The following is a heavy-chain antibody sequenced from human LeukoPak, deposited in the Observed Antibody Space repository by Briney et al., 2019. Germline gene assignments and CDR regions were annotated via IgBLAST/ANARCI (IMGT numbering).Heavy chain of an antibody. CDR2: IWAAGRNE. CDR1: GFTFSSFG. J-gene: IGHJ3*02. V-gene: IGHV3-33*08. Sequence: PGGSLRLSCAASGFTFSSFGMHWVRQVPGKGLEWVAVIWAAGRNEYYADFVEGRFTFSRDNSKNTLSLQMNSLGAEDTAVYYCARDQSHRDPVAFDIWGQGTMVTVSS. D-gene: IGHD3-10*01. CDR3: ARDQSHRDPVAFDI.